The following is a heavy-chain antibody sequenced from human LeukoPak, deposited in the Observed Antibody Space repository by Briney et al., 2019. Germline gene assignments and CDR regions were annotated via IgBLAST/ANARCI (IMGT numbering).Heavy chain of an antibody. CDR2: INHSGST. Sequence: SETLSLTCAVYGGSFSGYYWSWIRQPPGKGLEWIGEINHSGSTNYDPSLKSRVTISVDTSKNQFSLKLSSVTAADTAVYYCARVSSGPDYWGQGTLVTVSS. J-gene: IGHJ4*02. CDR1: GGSFSGYY. V-gene: IGHV4-34*01. D-gene: IGHD6-19*01. CDR3: ARVSSGPDY.